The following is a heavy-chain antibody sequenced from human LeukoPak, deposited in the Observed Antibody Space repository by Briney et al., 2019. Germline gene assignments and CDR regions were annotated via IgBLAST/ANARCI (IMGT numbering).Heavy chain of an antibody. CDR2: ISSSGSTI. Sequence: GGSLRLSCAASGFTVSANYMSWVRQAPGKGLEWVSYISSSGSTIYYADSVKGRFTISRDNAKNSLYLQMDSLRDEDTAVYYCARGRYCSSASCYFDSWGQGTLVTVSS. D-gene: IGHD2-2*01. CDR3: ARGRYCSSASCYFDS. CDR1: GFTVSANY. J-gene: IGHJ4*02. V-gene: IGHV3-11*01.